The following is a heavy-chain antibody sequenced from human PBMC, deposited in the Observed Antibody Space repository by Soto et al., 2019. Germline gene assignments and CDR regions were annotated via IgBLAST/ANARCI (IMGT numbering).Heavy chain of an antibody. CDR3: ARDRGELWSGYEPPRPLYYYYYYMDV. D-gene: IGHD5-12*01. CDR1: GFTFSSYA. Sequence: GGSLRLSCAASGFTFSSYAMHWVRQAPGKGLEYVSAISSNGGSTYYANSVKGRFTISRDNSKNTLYLQMGSLRAEDMAVYYCARDRGELWSGYEPPRPLYYYYYYMDVWGKGTTVTVSS. J-gene: IGHJ6*03. CDR2: ISSNGGST. V-gene: IGHV3-64*01.